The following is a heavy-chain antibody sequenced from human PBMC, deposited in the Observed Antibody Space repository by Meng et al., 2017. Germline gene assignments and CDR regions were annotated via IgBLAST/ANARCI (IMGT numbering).Heavy chain of an antibody. D-gene: IGHD6-13*01. CDR1: GFTFSSYW. J-gene: IGHJ4*02. CDR2: ISSSSSYI. V-gene: IGHV3-21*01. Sequence: GGSLRLSCAASGFTFSSYWMSWVRQAPGKGLEWVSSISSSSSYIYYADSVKGRFTISRDNAKNSLYLQMNSLRAEDTAVYYCARGKARRPEGYSRSWYGSGIDYWGQGTLVTVSS. CDR3: ARGKARRPEGYSRSWYGSGIDY.